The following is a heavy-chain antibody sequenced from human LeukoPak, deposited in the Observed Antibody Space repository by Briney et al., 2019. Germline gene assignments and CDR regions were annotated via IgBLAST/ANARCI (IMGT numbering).Heavy chain of an antibody. V-gene: IGHV4-59*01. Sequence: SETLSLTCTVSGGSISSDYWSWVRQPPGKGLEWIGYIHYSGSTNYNPSLWSRVTLSVDKSKNQFSLKPRSVTAADTAVYYCARLGRKTSVVPPDFDYWGQGTLVTVSS. D-gene: IGHD4-23*01. CDR3: ARLGRKTSVVPPDFDY. CDR2: IHYSGST. CDR1: GGSISSDY. J-gene: IGHJ4*02.